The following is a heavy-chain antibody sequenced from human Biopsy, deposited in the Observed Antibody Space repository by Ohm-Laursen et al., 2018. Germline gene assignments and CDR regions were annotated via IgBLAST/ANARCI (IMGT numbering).Heavy chain of an antibody. V-gene: IGHV3-49*03. CDR1: GFNFGDLG. Sequence: RSLRLSCTAFGFNFGDLGMGWFRQVPGKGLECVSLIRSIGSGGTTEYAEPVKGRFTVSRDDSKSLTYLQMSSLKIEDTGIYYCTKWSGGYSYSSLWGRGTLVTVSS. CDR2: IRSIGSGGTT. CDR3: TKWSGGYSYSSL. D-gene: IGHD5-18*01. J-gene: IGHJ4*02.